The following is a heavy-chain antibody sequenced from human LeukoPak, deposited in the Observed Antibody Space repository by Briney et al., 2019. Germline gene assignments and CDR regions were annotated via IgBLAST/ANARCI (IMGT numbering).Heavy chain of an antibody. CDR1: GYTFTSYY. J-gene: IGHJ2*01. Sequence: GASVKVSCEASGYTFTSYYMHWVRQAPGQGLEWMGMINPSGGSTSYAQKFQGRVTMTTYTSTSTVYMELSSLRSEDTAVYYCARDRGSKRVAYCGGDCYIGYFDLWGRGTLVTVSS. CDR3: ARDRGSKRVAYCGGDCYIGYFDL. CDR2: INPSGGST. D-gene: IGHD2-21*02. V-gene: IGHV1-46*01.